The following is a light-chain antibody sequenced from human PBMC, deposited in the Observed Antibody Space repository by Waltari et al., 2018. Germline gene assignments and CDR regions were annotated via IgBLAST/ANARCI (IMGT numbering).Light chain of an antibody. CDR1: QSVSSSY. J-gene: IGKJ4*01. V-gene: IGKV3D-20*02. CDR2: GAS. CDR3: QQRSHWL. Sequence: EIVFTQSPGTLSLSPGERATLSCRASQSVSSSYLAWYQQKPGQAPRLLIYGASSRATGIPDRFSGSGSGTDFTLTISRLEPEDFAVYYCQQRSHWLFGGGTKVEIK.